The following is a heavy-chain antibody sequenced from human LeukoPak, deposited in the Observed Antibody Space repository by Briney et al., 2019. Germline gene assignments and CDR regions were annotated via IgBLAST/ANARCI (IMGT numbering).Heavy chain of an antibody. J-gene: IGHJ3*02. D-gene: IGHD1-7*01. Sequence: ASVKVSCKASGYTFTSYAMNWVRQAPGQGLEWMGGIIPIFGTANYAQKFQGRVTITADKSTSTAYMELSSLRSEDTAVYYCARGEQLELRVPYDAFDIWGQGTMVTVSS. CDR3: ARGEQLELRVPYDAFDI. CDR1: GYTFTSYA. CDR2: IIPIFGTA. V-gene: IGHV1-69*06.